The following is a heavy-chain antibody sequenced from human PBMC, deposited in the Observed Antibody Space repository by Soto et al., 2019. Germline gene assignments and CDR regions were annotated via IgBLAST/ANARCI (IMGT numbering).Heavy chain of an antibody. CDR2: INTDGSST. CDR1: GFTFSSYW. J-gene: IGHJ5*02. V-gene: IGHV3-74*01. D-gene: IGHD3-16*01. Sequence: EMQLVQSGGGLVQPGGSLRLSCAASGFTFSSYWMHWVRQPPGKGLVWVSRINTDGSSTSYADSVKGRFTISRDNAKNTLYLQMNSLGTEDTAAYYRARFSVGGVPPPTDKSWGQGTLVTVSS. CDR3: ARFSVGGVPPPTDKS.